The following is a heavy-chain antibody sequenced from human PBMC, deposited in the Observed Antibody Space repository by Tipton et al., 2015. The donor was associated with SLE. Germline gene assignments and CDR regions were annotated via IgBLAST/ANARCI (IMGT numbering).Heavy chain of an antibody. V-gene: IGHV3-74*01. CDR1: GFTFSDYW. CDR3: AGIEGDSSYYFYYYLNV. J-gene: IGHJ6*03. Sequence: SLRLSCAASGFTFSDYWMHWVRQVPGKGLVWVSRIRGDGGVGRYADSVKGRFTISRDNAKNTLYLQMNSLTDDDAAVYFCAGIEGDSSYYFYYYLNVWGKGTTVTVSS. CDR2: IRGDGGVG. D-gene: IGHD6-6*01.